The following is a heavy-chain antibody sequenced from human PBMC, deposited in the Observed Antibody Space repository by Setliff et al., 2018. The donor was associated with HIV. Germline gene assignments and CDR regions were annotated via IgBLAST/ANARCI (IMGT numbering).Heavy chain of an antibody. Sequence: SETLSLTCSVSGGSISSGSYYWNWIRQPAGKGLEWIGRIYTSGRTFYNPPFKSRVTISVDTPKIQFSLRLSSVTAADTAVYYCARLGGLRYYDSSGYFDYWGQGMLVTVSS. V-gene: IGHV4-61*02. J-gene: IGHJ4*02. D-gene: IGHD3-22*01. CDR2: IYTSGRT. CDR1: GGSISSGSYY. CDR3: ARLGGLRYYDSSGYFDY.